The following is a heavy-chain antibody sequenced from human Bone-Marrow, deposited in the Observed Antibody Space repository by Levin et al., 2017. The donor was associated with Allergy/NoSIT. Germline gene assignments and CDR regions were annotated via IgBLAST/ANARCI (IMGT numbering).Heavy chain of an antibody. CDR2: IYSGGST. V-gene: IGHV3-53*01. J-gene: IGHJ4*02. Sequence: GGSLRLSCAASGFTVSSNYMSWVRQAPGKGLEWVSVIYSGGSTYYADSVKGRFTISRDNSKNTLYLQMNSLRAEDTAVYYCARAGGIAVGSFDYWGQGTLVTVSS. CDR1: GFTVSSNY. D-gene: IGHD6-19*01. CDR3: ARAGGIAVGSFDY.